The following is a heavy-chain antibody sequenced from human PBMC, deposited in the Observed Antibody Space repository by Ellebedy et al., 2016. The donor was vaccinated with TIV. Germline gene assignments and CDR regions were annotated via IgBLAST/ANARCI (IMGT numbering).Heavy chain of an antibody. Sequence: GESLKISCAASGFTFSSYEMNWVRQAPGKGLEWVSYISSSGSTIYYADSVKGRFTISRDNAKNSLYLQMNSLRAEDTAVYYCATLPAAFNYYYYGMDVWGQGTTVTVSS. V-gene: IGHV3-48*03. D-gene: IGHD2-2*01. CDR3: ATLPAAFNYYYYGMDV. CDR2: ISSSGSTI. CDR1: GFTFSSYE. J-gene: IGHJ6*02.